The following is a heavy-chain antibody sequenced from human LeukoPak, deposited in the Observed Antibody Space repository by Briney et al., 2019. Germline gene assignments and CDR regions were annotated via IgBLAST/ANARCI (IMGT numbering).Heavy chain of an antibody. Sequence: GGSLRLSCAASRFTVSSNYMSWVRQAPGKGLEWVSEIYSDGSTYYAASVKGRFSISRGNSKNTVYLQMSSLRAEDTAIYYCARELREHGVFDIWGQGTMVTVSS. CDR2: IYSDGST. D-gene: IGHD1-26*01. J-gene: IGHJ3*02. CDR1: RFTVSSNY. CDR3: ARELREHGVFDI. V-gene: IGHV3-53*01.